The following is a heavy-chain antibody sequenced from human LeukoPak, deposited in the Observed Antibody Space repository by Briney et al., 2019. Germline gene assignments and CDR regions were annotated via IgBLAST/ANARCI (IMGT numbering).Heavy chain of an antibody. J-gene: IGHJ4*02. CDR2: ISGSGGTT. Sequence: GGSLRLSCAASGFTFRSYAMSWVRQAPGKGLEWVSGISGSGGTTYYADSVKGRFTVSRDNSKNTLTLQMYSLRAEDTAIYYCAKANVFGVLDYFDYWGQGTLVTVSS. V-gene: IGHV3-23*01. CDR3: AKANVFGVLDYFDY. D-gene: IGHD3-3*01. CDR1: GFTFRSYA.